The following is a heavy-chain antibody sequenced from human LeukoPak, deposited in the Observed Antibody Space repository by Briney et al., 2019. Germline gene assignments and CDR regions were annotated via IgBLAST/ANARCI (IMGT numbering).Heavy chain of an antibody. J-gene: IGHJ4*02. CDR1: GFTFSSYA. CDR2: IRGSGGST. Sequence: GGSLRLSCAASGFTFSSYAMSWVRQAPGKGPEWVSAIRGSGGSTYYADSVKGRFTISRDNSKNTLYLQMNSLRAEDTAVYYCAKASQITIFGSTYGYYFDYWGQGTLVTVSS. V-gene: IGHV3-23*01. CDR3: AKASQITIFGSTYGYYFDY. D-gene: IGHD3-3*01.